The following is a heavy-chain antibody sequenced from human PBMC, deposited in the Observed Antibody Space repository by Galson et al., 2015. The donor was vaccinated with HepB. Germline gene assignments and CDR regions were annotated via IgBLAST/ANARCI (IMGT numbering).Heavy chain of an antibody. D-gene: IGHD6-19*01. J-gene: IGHJ2*01. CDR1: GSTFSSYA. Sequence: SVKVSCKASGSTFSSYAINWVRQAPGQGLEWMGWTSAYSGDPNYAQKLQGRVTMTTDTSTSTAYMELTSLRSDDTAVYYCAREGSVAGYWYFDLWGRGTLVTVSS. CDR3: AREGSVAGYWYFDL. V-gene: IGHV1-18*01. CDR2: TSAYSGDP.